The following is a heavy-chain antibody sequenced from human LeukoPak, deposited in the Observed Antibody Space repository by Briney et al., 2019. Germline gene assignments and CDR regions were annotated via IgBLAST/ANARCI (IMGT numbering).Heavy chain of an antibody. CDR2: INPSGGST. J-gene: IGHJ6*02. V-gene: IGHV1-46*01. D-gene: IGHD1-7*01. Sequence: ASVKVSCKASGYTFTSYYMHWVRQAPGQGLEWMGIINPSGGSTSYAQKFQGRVTMTRDTSTSTVYMELSSLRSEDTAVYYCARPFDWNYDPPYYYYYYGMDVWGQGTTVTVSS. CDR3: ARPFDWNYDPPYYYYYYGMDV. CDR1: GYTFTSYY.